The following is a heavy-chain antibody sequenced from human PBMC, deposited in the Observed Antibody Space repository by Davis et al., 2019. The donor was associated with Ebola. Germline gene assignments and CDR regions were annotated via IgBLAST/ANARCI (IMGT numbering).Heavy chain of an antibody. D-gene: IGHD2-15*01. J-gene: IGHJ6*02. V-gene: IGHV1-24*01. Sequence: ASVKVSCKASGGTFSSYAISWVRQAPGQGLEWMGGFDPEDGETIYAQKFQGRVTMTEDTSTDTAYMELSSLRSEDTAVYYCARSTGGSRAYYYYGMDVWGQGTTVTVSS. CDR3: ARSTGGSRAYYYYGMDV. CDR1: GGTFSSYA. CDR2: FDPEDGET.